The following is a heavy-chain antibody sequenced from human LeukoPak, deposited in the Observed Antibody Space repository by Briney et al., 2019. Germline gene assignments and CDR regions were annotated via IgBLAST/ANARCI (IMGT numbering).Heavy chain of an antibody. CDR3: ARGYPDYDFWSGYYLSD. J-gene: IGHJ4*02. Sequence: GGSLRLSCAASGFTFSSYWMSWVRQAPGKGLEWVANIKQEGREKYYVDSVKGRFTISRDNAKNSLYLQMNSLRAEDTAVYYCARGYPDYDFWSGYYLSDWGQGTLVTVSS. V-gene: IGHV3-7*01. D-gene: IGHD3-3*01. CDR1: GFTFSSYW. CDR2: IKQEGREK.